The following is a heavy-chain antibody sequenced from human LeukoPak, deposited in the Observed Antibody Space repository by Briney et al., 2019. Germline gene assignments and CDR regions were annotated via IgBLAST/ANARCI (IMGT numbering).Heavy chain of an antibody. Sequence: GGSLILSCAASGFTFSTYWMTWVRQAPGKGLEWVSAISVSGNTYHADSVKGRFTISRDSYKNTLYLQMNSLRAEDAAVYYCAKAPVTTCSGACCYPFDYWGQGTLVTVSS. V-gene: IGHV3-23*01. D-gene: IGHD2-15*01. CDR2: ISVSGNT. CDR1: GFTFSTYW. J-gene: IGHJ4*02. CDR3: AKAPVTTCSGACCYPFDY.